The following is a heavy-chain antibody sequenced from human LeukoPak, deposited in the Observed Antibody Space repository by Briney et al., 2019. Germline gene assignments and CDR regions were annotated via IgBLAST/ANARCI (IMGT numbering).Heavy chain of an antibody. D-gene: IGHD6-13*01. CDR2: IYHGGST. CDR1: GASITTGAYY. Sequence: PSQTLSLTCTVSGASITTGAYYWTYIRQSPGKDLEWIGYIYHGGSTYYNPSLKSRVTISVDKSKNQFSLKLSSVTAADTAVYYCARVSSSWYLDYWGQGTLVTVSS. J-gene: IGHJ4*02. V-gene: IGHV4-30-2*06. CDR3: ARVSSSWYLDY.